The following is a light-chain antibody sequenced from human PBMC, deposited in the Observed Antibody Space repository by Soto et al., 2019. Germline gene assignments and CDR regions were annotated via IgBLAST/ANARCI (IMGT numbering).Light chain of an antibody. J-gene: IGKJ2*01. Sequence: DIVLTQSPATLSLSPGEGGTISCRASRSVGSSYLAWYQQKPGQAPRLLIYAASTRATGIPDRFSGSGSGTEFTVTISSLQSEDFAIYYCQQYDIWPPYTFGQGTKVDIK. CDR1: RSVGSSY. CDR2: AAS. V-gene: IGKV3D-15*01. CDR3: QQYDIWPPYT.